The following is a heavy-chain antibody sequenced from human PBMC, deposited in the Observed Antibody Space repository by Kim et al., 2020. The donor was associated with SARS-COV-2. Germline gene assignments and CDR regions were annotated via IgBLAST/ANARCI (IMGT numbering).Heavy chain of an antibody. Sequence: SVKVSCKASGGTFSSYAISWVRQAPGQGLEWMGGIIPIFGTANYAQKFQGRVTITADESTSTAYMELSSLRSEDTAVYYCARVLIGSWSDPEYYYFDYWGQGTLVTVSS. CDR3: ARVLIGSWSDPEYYYFDY. J-gene: IGHJ4*02. V-gene: IGHV1-69*13. D-gene: IGHD6-13*01. CDR1: GGTFSSYA. CDR2: IIPIFGTA.